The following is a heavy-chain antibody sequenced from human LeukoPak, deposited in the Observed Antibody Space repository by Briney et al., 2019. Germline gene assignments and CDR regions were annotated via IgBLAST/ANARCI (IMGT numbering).Heavy chain of an antibody. CDR3: ARGHRKAARPPTEY. Sequence: SETLSLTCAVYGGSFSGYYWSWIRQPPGKGLEWIGEINHSGSTNYNPSLKSRVTISVDTSKNQFSLKLSSVTATDTAVYYCARGHRKAARPPTEYWGHGTLVTASS. V-gene: IGHV4-34*01. CDR2: INHSGST. J-gene: IGHJ4*01. D-gene: IGHD6-13*01. CDR1: GGSFSGYY.